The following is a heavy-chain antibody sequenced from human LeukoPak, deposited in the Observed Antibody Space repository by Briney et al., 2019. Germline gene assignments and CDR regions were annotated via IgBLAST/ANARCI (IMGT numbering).Heavy chain of an antibody. CDR2: IYPGDSDT. J-gene: IGHJ4*02. CDR1: GYIFTTYW. CDR3: ARGGAAADLDAVDY. Sequence: GESLQISCKGSGYIFTTYWIGWVRQLPGKGLEWMGIIYPGDSDTRYSPSFQGQVTISADKSISTAYLQWSSLKASDTAMYYCARGGAAADLDAVDYWGQGTLVTVSS. V-gene: IGHV5-51*01. D-gene: IGHD6-13*01.